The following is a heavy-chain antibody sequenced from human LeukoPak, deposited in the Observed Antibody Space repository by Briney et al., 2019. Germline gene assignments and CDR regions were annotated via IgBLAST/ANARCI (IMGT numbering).Heavy chain of an antibody. V-gene: IGHV1-8*01. CDR3: ARVRVDYDILTGYYRLDGMDV. CDR1: GYTFTSYD. CDR2: MNPNSGNT. Sequence: ASVKVSCTASGYTFTSYDINWVRQATGQGLEWMGWMNPNSGNTGYAQKFQGRVTMTRNTSISTAYMELSSLRSEDTAVYYCARVRVDYDILTGYYRLDGMDVWGQGTTVTVSS. D-gene: IGHD3-9*01. J-gene: IGHJ6*02.